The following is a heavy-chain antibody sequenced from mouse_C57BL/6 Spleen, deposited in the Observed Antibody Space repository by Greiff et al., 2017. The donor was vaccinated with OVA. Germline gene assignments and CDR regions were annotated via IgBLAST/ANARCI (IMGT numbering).Heavy chain of an antibody. V-gene: IGHV1-7*01. J-gene: IGHJ1*03. D-gene: IGHD4-1*01. Sequence: QVQLQQSGAELAKPGASVKLSCKASGYTFTSYWMHWVKQRPGQGLEWIGYINPSSGYTKYNQKFKDKATWTADKSSSTAYMQLSSLTYEDSAVYYCARSGTIPYWYFDVWGTGTTVTVSS. CDR1: GYTFTSYW. CDR3: ARSGTIPYWYFDV. CDR2: INPSSGYT.